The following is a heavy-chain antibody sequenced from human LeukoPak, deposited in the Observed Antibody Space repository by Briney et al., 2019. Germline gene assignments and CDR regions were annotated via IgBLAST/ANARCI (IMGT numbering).Heavy chain of an antibody. J-gene: IGHJ4*02. D-gene: IGHD3-22*01. V-gene: IGHV4-4*02. Sequence: PSGTLSLTCAVSGGSISSSNWWSWVRPPPGKGLEWIGEIYYSGSTNYNPSLKSRVTISVDKSKNQFSLKLSSVTAADTAVYYCASLYYYDSSGPNGYFDYWGQGTLVTVSS. CDR3: ASLYYYDSSGPNGYFDY. CDR2: IYYSGST. CDR1: GGSISSSNW.